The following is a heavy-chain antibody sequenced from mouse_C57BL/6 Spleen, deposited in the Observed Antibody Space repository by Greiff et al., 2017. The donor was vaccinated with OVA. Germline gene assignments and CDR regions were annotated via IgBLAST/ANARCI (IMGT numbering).Heavy chain of an antibody. D-gene: IGHD1-1*01. Sequence: QVQLQQSGPELVKPGASVKISCKASGYAFSSSWMNWVKPRPGKGLEWIGRIYPGDGDTNYNGKFKGKATLTADKSSSTAYMQLSSLTSEDSAVYFCAREELLLYFDYWGQGTTLTVSS. CDR2: IYPGDGDT. CDR1: GYAFSSSW. J-gene: IGHJ2*01. CDR3: AREELLLYFDY. V-gene: IGHV1-82*01.